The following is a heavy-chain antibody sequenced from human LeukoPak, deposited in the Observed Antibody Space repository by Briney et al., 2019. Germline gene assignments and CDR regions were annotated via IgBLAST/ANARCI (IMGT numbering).Heavy chain of an antibody. Sequence: PGGSLRLSCAASGFAFRNFWMSWVRQAPGKGLELVANTKQDGSGKYYVDSVEGRFTVSRDNAKNSLYLQMNSLRAEDTAVYYCARKKCTGSPDAFDIWGQGTMVTVSS. CDR2: TKQDGSGK. J-gene: IGHJ3*02. CDR1: GFAFRNFW. D-gene: IGHD3-10*02. CDR3: ARKKCTGSPDAFDI. V-gene: IGHV3-7*01.